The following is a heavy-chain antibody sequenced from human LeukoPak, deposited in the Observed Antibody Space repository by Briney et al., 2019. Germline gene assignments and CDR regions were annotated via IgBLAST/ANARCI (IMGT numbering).Heavy chain of an antibody. CDR3: ARVRLGELSLGHFDY. CDR1: GFTFDDYA. D-gene: IGHD3-16*01. CDR2: ISWNSGSI. Sequence: GGSLRLSCAASGFTFDDYAMHWVRQAPGKGLEWVSGISWNSGSIGYADSVKGRFTISRDNAKNSLYLQMNSLRAEDTAVYYCARVRLGELSLGHFDYWSQGTLVTVSS. V-gene: IGHV3-9*01. J-gene: IGHJ4*02.